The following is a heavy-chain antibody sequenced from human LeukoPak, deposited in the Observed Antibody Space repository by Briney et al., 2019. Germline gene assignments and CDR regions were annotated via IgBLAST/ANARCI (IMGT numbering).Heavy chain of an antibody. CDR2: MNPNSGNT. CDR3: ARGINGMDV. V-gene: IGHV1-8*01. Sequence: ASVKVSCKVSGYTLIELSMHWVRQATGQGLEWMAGMNPNSGNTGYAQKFQGRVTMTRDTSISTAYMELSSLRSEDTAVYYCARGINGMDVWGQGTTVTVSS. D-gene: IGHD1-14*01. J-gene: IGHJ6*02. CDR1: GYTLIELS.